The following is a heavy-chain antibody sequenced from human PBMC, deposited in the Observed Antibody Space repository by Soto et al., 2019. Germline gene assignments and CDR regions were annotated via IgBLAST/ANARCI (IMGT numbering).Heavy chain of an antibody. V-gene: IGHV1-46*01. CDR2: INPATGYT. D-gene: IGHD1-1*01. Sequence: QVQLVQSGAGVQKPGAAVNPSCKASGHALSHNYVHWVRQAPGQGLEWMGFINPATGYTVAAQQFQGRVTLTRDTSTTTFHLQLSSLTSDDTAVYFCTKETGGFEFWGQGTLVTVS. CDR1: GHALSHNY. CDR3: TKETGGFEF. J-gene: IGHJ4*02.